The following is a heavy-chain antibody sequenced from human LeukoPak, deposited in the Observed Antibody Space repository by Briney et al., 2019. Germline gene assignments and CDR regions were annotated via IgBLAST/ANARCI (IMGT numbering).Heavy chain of an antibody. D-gene: IGHD1-26*01. V-gene: IGHV3-23*01. CDR3: AKDESGSYRIDY. J-gene: IGHJ4*02. CDR1: GFTFSSYG. CDR2: ISGSGGST. Sequence: GGSLRLSCAASGFTFSSYGMHWVRQAPGKGLEWVSAISGSGGSTYYADSVKGRSTISRDNSKNTLYLQMNSLRAEDTAVYYCAKDESGSYRIDYWGQGTLVTVSS.